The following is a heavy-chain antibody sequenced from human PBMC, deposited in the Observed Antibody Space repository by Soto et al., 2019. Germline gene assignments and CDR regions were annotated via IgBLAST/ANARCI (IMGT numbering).Heavy chain of an antibody. CDR1: GFTFSDFA. D-gene: IGHD3-3*01. J-gene: IGHJ5*01. V-gene: IGHV3-23*01. CDR2: VTGGGEKT. Sequence: EVQLLESGGDFVEPGGSLRLSCAASGFTFSDFAMNWVRHVPGKGLEWVSTVTGGGEKTYYADSVKGRFTISRDNFRNTLFLQMDKLIAEDSAMYYCVKDFSRLVSWGQGTLVTVSP. CDR3: VKDFSRLVS.